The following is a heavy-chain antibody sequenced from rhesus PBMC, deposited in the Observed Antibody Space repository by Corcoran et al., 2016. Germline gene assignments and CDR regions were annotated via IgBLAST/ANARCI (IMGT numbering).Heavy chain of an antibody. CDR1: GDSYSNDY. CDR3: ANFYGSDRC. Sequence: QVQLQESGPGLVKPSEALSLTCAVSGDSYSNDYWIWSRHPPGKGLEWIGRIYGRTGNTDYDPSLKSRVTISMDTSKNQFSLRLSSVTAADTAVYYCANFYGSDRCWGQGVLVTVSS. D-gene: IGHD4-29*01. J-gene: IGHJ4*01. CDR2: IYGRTGNT. V-gene: IGHV4-160*01.